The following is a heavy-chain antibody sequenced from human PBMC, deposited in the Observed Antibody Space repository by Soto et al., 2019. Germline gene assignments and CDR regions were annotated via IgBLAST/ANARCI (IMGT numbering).Heavy chain of an antibody. Sequence: PGGSLRLSCAASGFTFSSYGMHWVRQAPGKGLEWVAVISYDGSNKYYADSVKGRFTISRDNSKNTLYLQMNSLRAEDTAVYYCAKDGCSSTSCLSGMDVWGQGTTVTVSS. CDR3: AKDGCSSTSCLSGMDV. CDR1: GFTFSSYG. CDR2: ISYDGSNK. V-gene: IGHV3-30*18. J-gene: IGHJ6*02. D-gene: IGHD2-2*01.